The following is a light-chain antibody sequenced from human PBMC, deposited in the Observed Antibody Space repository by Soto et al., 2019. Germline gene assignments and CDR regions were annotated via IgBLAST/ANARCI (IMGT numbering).Light chain of an antibody. J-gene: IGKJ5*01. V-gene: IGKV3-20*01. CDR1: ESVTSSH. CDR2: SAS. CDR3: QYYGSTRNT. Sequence: EIVLTQSPDTLCSSPGERATLSCRASESVTSSHIAWYQQKPGQAPRLLIYSASSRATGIPDRFSGSGSGTDFTLTISTLEPEDFAMYYCQYYGSTRNTFGQGTRLEIK.